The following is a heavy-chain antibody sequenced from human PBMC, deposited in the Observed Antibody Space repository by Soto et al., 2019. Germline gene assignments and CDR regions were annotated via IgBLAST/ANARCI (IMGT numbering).Heavy chain of an antibody. CDR2: FDPEDGET. J-gene: IGHJ4*02. V-gene: IGHV1-24*01. D-gene: IGHD6-6*01. Sequence: ASVKVSCKVSGYTLTELSMHWVRQAPGKGLEWMGGFDPEDGETIYAQKFQGRVTMTEDTSTDTAYMELSSLRSEDTAVYYCATWVKGYSSSSDTDYWGQGTLVTVSS. CDR1: GYTLTELS. CDR3: ATWVKGYSSSSDTDY.